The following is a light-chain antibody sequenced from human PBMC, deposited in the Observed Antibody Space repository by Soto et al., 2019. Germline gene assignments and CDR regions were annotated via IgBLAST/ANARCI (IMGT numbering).Light chain of an antibody. J-gene: IGKJ2*01. CDR3: QQYASSPYT. CDR1: QSISSSY. Sequence: EIVLTQSPGTLSLSAGDRATLSCRASQSISSSYLAWYQQKPGQAPRLLIYGASRRATGIPDRFSGRESGTDFTLTITTLEPEDSAVYFCQQYASSPYTFGQGTKVDIK. V-gene: IGKV3-20*01. CDR2: GAS.